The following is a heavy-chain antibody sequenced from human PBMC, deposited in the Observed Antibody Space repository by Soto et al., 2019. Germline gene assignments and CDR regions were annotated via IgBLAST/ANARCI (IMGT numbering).Heavy chain of an antibody. CDR3: ARATYYYDSSGYYYRPLFPFFDY. CDR2: IYYSGST. Sequence: TLSLTCTVSGGSISSGDYHWSWIRQPPGKGLEWIGYIYYSGSTYYNPSLKSRVTISVDTSKNQFSLKLSSVTAADTAVYYCARATYYYDSSGYYYRPLFPFFDYWGQGTLVTVSS. V-gene: IGHV4-30-4*01. J-gene: IGHJ4*02. CDR1: GGSISSGDYH. D-gene: IGHD3-22*01.